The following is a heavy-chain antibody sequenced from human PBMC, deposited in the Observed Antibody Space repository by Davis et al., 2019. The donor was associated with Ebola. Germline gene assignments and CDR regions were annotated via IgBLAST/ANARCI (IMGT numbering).Heavy chain of an antibody. J-gene: IGHJ2*01. CDR1: GGSINSFL. CDR3: ARDSSAYYYDSSGYGSYWYFDL. D-gene: IGHD3-22*01. V-gene: IGHV4-59*01. CDR2: MFYSGDT. Sequence: MPSETLSLTCSVSGGSINSFLWTWIRQPPGKGLEWVGCMFYSGDTKYNPALESRVTISVDTSKNQFSLKLSSVTAADTAVYYCARDSSAYYYDSSGYGSYWYFDLWGRGTLVTVSS.